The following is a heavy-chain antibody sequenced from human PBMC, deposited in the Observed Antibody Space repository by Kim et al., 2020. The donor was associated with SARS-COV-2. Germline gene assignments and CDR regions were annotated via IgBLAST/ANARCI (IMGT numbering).Heavy chain of an antibody. D-gene: IGHD6-13*01. J-gene: IGHJ6*02. Sequence: VKSRITIYPDTAKNQFSLQLNSVTPEDTAVYYCARVVAATVFDYYYGMDVWGQGTTVTVSS. V-gene: IGHV6-1*01. CDR3: ARVVAATVFDYYYGMDV.